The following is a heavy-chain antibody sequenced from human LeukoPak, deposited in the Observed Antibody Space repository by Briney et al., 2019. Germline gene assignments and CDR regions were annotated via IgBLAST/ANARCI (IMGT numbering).Heavy chain of an antibody. D-gene: IGHD1-26*01. CDR2: TYYRSTWYN. V-gene: IGHV6-1*01. J-gene: IGHJ4*02. CDR1: GDSVSSNSVT. CDR3: ARGGATFDY. Sequence: SQTLSLTCAISGDSVSSNSVTWNWIRQSPSRGLEWLGRTYYRSTWYNDYAVSVRGRITVNPDTSKNQLSLHLNSVTPEDTAVYYCARGGATFDYWGQGTLVTVSS.